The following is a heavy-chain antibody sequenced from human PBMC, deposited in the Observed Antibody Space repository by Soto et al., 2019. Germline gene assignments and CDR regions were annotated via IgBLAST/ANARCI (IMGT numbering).Heavy chain of an antibody. D-gene: IGHD2-2*01. V-gene: IGHV1-24*01. Sequence: ASVKVSCKVSGYTRTELSMHGVRQAPGKGLEWMGGFDPEDGETIYAQKFQGRVTMTEDTSTDTAYMELSSLRSADTAVYYCATDLRSSTRDGHYWGQGTLVTVSS. CDR2: FDPEDGET. J-gene: IGHJ4*02. CDR3: ATDLRSSTRDGHY. CDR1: GYTRTELS.